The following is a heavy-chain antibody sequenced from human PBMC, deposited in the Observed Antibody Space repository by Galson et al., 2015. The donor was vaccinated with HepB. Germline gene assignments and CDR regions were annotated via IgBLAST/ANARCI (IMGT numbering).Heavy chain of an antibody. CDR1: GYSFTSYW. V-gene: IGHV5-51*01. J-gene: IGHJ5*02. Sequence: QSGAEVKKPGESLRISCKGSGYSFTSYWIGWVRQMPGKGLEWMGIIYPGDSESRYSPSFQGQVSISADKSVSTAYLQWSSLKASDTAIYYCASGYSNSWPLNWFDPWGQGTLVTVSS. CDR3: ASGYSNSWPLNWFDP. CDR2: IYPGDSES. D-gene: IGHD6-13*01.